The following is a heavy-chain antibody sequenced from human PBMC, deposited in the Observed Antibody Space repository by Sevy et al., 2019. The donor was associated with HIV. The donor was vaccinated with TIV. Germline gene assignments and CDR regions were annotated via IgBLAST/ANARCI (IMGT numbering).Heavy chain of an antibody. D-gene: IGHD2-15*01. V-gene: IGHV1-18*01. CDR2: ISPHNGDT. J-gene: IGHJ4*02. Sequence: ASVKVSCEVSGYTFSTYRITWVRQAPGQGLQWMGWISPHNGDTNYAQKLQGRVSMITDSSTTTAYMELKSLRSDDTAVYYCARAYCSGGSCFSLAFWGQGTLVTVSS. CDR1: GYTFSTYR. CDR3: ARAYCSGGSCFSLAF.